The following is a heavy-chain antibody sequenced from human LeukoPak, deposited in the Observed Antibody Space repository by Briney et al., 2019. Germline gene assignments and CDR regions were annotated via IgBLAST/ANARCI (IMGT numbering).Heavy chain of an antibody. J-gene: IGHJ5*02. CDR3: ARDNLLSDHTGYWFDP. V-gene: IGHV1-18*01. CDR2: ISAYNGNT. Sequence: ASVKVSCKASGYTFTSYGISWVRQAPGQGLEWMGWISAYNGNTNYAQKLQGRVTMTTDTSTSTAYMELRSLRSDDTAVYYCARDNLLSDHTGYWFDPWGQGTLVTVSS. CDR1: GYTFTSYG. D-gene: IGHD3-10*01.